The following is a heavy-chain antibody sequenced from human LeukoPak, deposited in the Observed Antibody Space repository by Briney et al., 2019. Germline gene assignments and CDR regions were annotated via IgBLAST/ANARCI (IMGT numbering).Heavy chain of an antibody. J-gene: IGHJ4*02. D-gene: IGHD6-13*01. CDR2: INHSGST. CDR3: ARSPGFQQLVPGNLNY. CDR1: GGSFSGYY. V-gene: IGHV4-34*01. Sequence: PSETLSLTCAVYGGSFSGYYWSWIRQPPGKGLEWIGEINHSGSTNYNPSLKSRVTISVDTSKNQFSLKLSSVTAEDTAVYYCARSPGFQQLVPGNLNYWGQGTLVTVSS.